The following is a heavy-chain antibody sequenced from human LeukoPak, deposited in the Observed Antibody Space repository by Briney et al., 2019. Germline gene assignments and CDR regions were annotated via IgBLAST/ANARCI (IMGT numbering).Heavy chain of an antibody. CDR3: AKDQSSTWYSYFQH. CDR1: GFTFSSYA. V-gene: IGHV3-23*01. D-gene: IGHD6-13*01. Sequence: PGGSLRLSCAASGFTFSSYAMSWVRQAPRKGLEWVSAISGSGGSTYYADSVKGRFTISRDNSKNTLYLQMNSLRAEDTAVYYCAKDQSSTWYSYFQHWGQGTLVTVSS. CDR2: ISGSGGST. J-gene: IGHJ1*01.